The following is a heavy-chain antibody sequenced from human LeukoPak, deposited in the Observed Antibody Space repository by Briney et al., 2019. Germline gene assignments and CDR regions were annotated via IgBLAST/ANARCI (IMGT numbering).Heavy chain of an antibody. Sequence: GGSLRLSCAASGFTVSSNYMTWVRQAPGKGLEWVSVIYSGGSTYYADSVKGRFTISRDNSNNTLCLQMNSLRAEDTAVYYCARATPYCSSGRCLDYWGQGTLVTVSS. D-gene: IGHD2-15*01. CDR2: IYSGGST. V-gene: IGHV3-53*01. J-gene: IGHJ4*02. CDR1: GFTVSSNY. CDR3: ARATPYCSSGRCLDY.